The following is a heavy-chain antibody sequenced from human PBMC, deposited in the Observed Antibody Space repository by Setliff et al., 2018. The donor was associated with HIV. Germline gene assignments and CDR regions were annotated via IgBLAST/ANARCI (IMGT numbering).Heavy chain of an antibody. D-gene: IGHD3-10*01. CDR2: IDDSGSI. Sequence: PSETLSLTCAVYTESLTRYDWAWIRQSPEKGLEWIGEIDDSGSIIYNPSLQSRVTMSVDTSKNQFSLKVWSLTAADTGLYYCARVKSIKTTLVRLWPRFDLWGQGTQVTVS. CDR3: ARVKSIKTTLVRLWPRFDL. V-gene: IGHV4-34*01. CDR1: TESLTRYD. J-gene: IGHJ5*02.